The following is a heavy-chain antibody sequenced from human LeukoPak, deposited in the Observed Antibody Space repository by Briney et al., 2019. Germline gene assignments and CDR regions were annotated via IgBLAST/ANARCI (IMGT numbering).Heavy chain of an antibody. Sequence: ASVKVSCKASGYTFTDYGFNWVRQAPGQGLEWMGWISAYNGNTNYAQKLQGRVTMTTDTSTSTAYMELRSLRSDDTAVYYCARRYYYDSSGYDYWGQGTLVTVSS. V-gene: IGHV1-18*01. J-gene: IGHJ4*02. CDR3: ARRYYYDSSGYDY. CDR1: GYTFTDYG. CDR2: ISAYNGNT. D-gene: IGHD3-22*01.